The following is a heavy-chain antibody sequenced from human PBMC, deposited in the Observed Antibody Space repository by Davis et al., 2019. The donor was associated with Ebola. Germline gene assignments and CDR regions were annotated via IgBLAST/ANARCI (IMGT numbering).Heavy chain of an antibody. J-gene: IGHJ4*02. Sequence: GGSLRLSCAASGFTFSSYWMSWVRQAPGKGLEWVANIKQDGSEKYYVDSVKGRFTISRDSAKNSLYLQMNSLRAEDTAVYYCAREGYDFWSGYPPPGYFDYWGQGTLVTVSS. CDR3: AREGYDFWSGYPPPGYFDY. V-gene: IGHV3-7*01. D-gene: IGHD3-3*01. CDR1: GFTFSSYW. CDR2: IKQDGSEK.